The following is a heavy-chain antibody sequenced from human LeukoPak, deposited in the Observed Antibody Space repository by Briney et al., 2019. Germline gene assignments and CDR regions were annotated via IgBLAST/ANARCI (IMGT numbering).Heavy chain of an antibody. CDR2: MYTSGSI. J-gene: IGHJ4*02. CDR3: ARVSGRDYYFDV. D-gene: IGHD4/OR15-4a*01. Sequence: SETLSLTCTVSGGSISSGSYYWSWIRQPAGKGLEWIGRMYTSGSINYNPSLKSRVTISVDTSKNQSSLKLSSVTAADTAVYYCARVSGRDYYFDVWGQGTLVTVSS. CDR1: GGSISSGSYY. V-gene: IGHV4-61*02.